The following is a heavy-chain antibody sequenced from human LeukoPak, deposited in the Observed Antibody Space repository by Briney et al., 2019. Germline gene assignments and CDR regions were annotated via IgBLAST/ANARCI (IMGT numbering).Heavy chain of an antibody. Sequence: SETLSLTCTVSGGSISSYYWSWIRQPAGKGLEWIGRIYTSGSTNYNPSLKSRVTMSVDTSKNQFSLKLSSVTAADTAVYYCARDTHLMVYARYYCYMDVWGKGTTVTVSS. CDR1: GGSISSYY. CDR2: IYTSGST. D-gene: IGHD2-8*01. V-gene: IGHV4-4*07. J-gene: IGHJ6*03. CDR3: ARDTHLMVYARYYCYMDV.